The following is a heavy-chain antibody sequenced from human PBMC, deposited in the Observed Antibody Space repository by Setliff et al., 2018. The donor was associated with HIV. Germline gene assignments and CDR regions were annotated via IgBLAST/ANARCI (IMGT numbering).Heavy chain of an antibody. CDR2: VSYSGST. V-gene: IGHV4-59*08. D-gene: IGHD3-22*01. CDR1: GGSISTYY. CDR3: ARHGHFYDSSSSDAFDI. J-gene: IGHJ3*02. Sequence: SETLSLTCNVSGGSISTYYWSWIRQPPGKGLEWLGYVSYSGSTNFNPSLESRLAMSVDMSKNHFSLKLRSVTAADTAVYYCARHGHFYDSSSSDAFDIWCHGTMVTVS.